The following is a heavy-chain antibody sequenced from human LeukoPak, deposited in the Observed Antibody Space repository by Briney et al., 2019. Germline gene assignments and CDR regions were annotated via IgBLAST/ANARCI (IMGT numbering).Heavy chain of an antibody. J-gene: IGHJ4*02. Sequence: ASVKVSCKASGYTFTSYAMHWVRQAPGQRLEWMGWINAGNGNTKYSQKFQGRVTITRDTSASTAYMELSSLRSEDTAVYYCARDYSIAAAADYWGQGTLVTVSS. V-gene: IGHV1-3*01. CDR3: ARDYSIAAAADY. CDR1: GYTFTSYA. D-gene: IGHD6-13*01. CDR2: INAGNGNT.